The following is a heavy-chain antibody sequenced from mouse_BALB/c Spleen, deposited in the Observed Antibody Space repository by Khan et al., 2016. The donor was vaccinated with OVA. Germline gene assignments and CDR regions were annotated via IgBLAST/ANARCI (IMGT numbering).Heavy chain of an antibody. Sequence: QIQLVQSGAELVRPGSSVKISCKASGYAFSNYWMNWVKQRPGQGLEWIGQIYPGDGDTSFNGKFRGKATLTADKSSSTAYMQLSSLTSEDSAVYFCARSGYDYFAYWGQWTLGTVSA. CDR3: ARSGYDYFAY. CDR1: GYAFSNYW. D-gene: IGHD2-14*01. J-gene: IGHJ3*01. V-gene: IGHV1-80*01. CDR2: IYPGDGDT.